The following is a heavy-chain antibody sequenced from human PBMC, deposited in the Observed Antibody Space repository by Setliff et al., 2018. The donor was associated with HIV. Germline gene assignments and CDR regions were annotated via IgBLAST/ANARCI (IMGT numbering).Heavy chain of an antibody. J-gene: IGHJ3*02. CDR1: GFTFSNSW. V-gene: IGHV3-53*01. CDR2: SGSST. CDR3: AKTCPGSGCYAFDS. Sequence: GGSLRLSCAASGFTFSNSWMSWVRQAPGKGLEWLSDSGSSTYYAVSVEGRFTVSRDNSKNTLFLLMSSLRVEDTAVYYCAKTCPGSGCYAFDSWGQGTMVTVSS. D-gene: IGHD2-15*01.